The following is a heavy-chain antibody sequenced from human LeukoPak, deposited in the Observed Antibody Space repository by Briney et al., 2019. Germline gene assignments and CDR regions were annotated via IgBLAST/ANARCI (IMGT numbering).Heavy chain of an antibody. D-gene: IGHD3-10*01. CDR3: ARDRITMVRGVKPYGMDV. J-gene: IGHJ6*02. CDR2: IIPILGIA. V-gene: IGHV1-69*10. Sequence: ASVKVSCKASGGTFSSYAISWVRQAPGQGLEWMGGIIPILGIANYAQKFQGRVTITADKSTSTAYMELSSLRSEDTALYYCARDRITMVRGVKPYGMDVWGQGTTVTVSS. CDR1: GGTFSSYA.